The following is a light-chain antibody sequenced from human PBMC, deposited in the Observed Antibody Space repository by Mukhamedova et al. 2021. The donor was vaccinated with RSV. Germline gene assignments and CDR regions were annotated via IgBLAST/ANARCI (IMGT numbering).Light chain of an antibody. J-gene: IGKJ5*01. CDR2: TSS. CDR3: LQYETFPRT. Sequence: WYQRRVHGKAPKRLIYTSSTLQSGVPSRFSGSGSGTEFSLTISSLQPEDFATYCCLQYETFPRTFGQGTRLEIK. V-gene: IGKV1-17*01.